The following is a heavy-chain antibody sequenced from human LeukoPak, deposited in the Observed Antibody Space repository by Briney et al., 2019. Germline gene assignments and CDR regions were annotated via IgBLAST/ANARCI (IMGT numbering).Heavy chain of an antibody. V-gene: IGHV1-18*01. CDR2: ISAYNGDT. J-gene: IGHJ5*02. CDR3: ARDPSNTSGWKTWFDP. Sequence: GASVKVSCKASGYTFTSHGISWVRQAPGQGLERMGWISAYNGDTKYAQNLQGRVTLTTYTSTTTAYLELRSLRSDNTAVYYCARDPSNTSGWKTWFDPWGQGTLVTVSS. CDR1: GYTFTSHG. D-gene: IGHD6-19*01.